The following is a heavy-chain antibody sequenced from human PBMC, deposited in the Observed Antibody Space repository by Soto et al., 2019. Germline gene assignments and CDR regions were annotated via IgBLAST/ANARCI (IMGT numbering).Heavy chain of an antibody. CDR1: GFTFSSYS. CDR2: ISSSSSTI. J-gene: IGHJ4*02. CDR3: ARDGGRYYDSSGYITPLYFDY. V-gene: IGHV3-48*02. D-gene: IGHD3-22*01. Sequence: GVSLRLSCAASGFTFSSYSMNWVRQAPGKGLEWVSYISSSSSTIYYADSVKGRFTISRDNAKNSLYLQMNSLRDEDTAVYYCARDGGRYYDSSGYITPLYFDYWGQGTLVNVSS.